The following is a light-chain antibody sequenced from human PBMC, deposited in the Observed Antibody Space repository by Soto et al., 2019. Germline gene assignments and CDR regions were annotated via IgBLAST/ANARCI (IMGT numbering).Light chain of an antibody. V-gene: IGKV1-9*01. CDR3: QQLNSYPIT. J-gene: IGKJ5*01. Sequence: IKLTQSPSFLSASVGDRVTITCRASQDISRYLAWYQQKPGKAPKLLIYAASTLQSGVPSRFSGSGSGTEFTLTISSLQPVDFATYYCQQLNSYPITFGQGTRLEIK. CDR2: AAS. CDR1: QDISRY.